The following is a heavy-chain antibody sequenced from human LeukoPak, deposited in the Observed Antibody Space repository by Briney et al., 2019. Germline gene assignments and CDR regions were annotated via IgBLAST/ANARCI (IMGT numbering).Heavy chain of an antibody. D-gene: IGHD4-17*01. V-gene: IGHV4-61*02. CDR2: LYTSGST. CDR1: GGSISSGSYY. Sequence: SQTLSLTCTVAGGSISSGSYYWRWIRQPAGKGLEWIGRLYTSGSTNYKPSLKGRVTISVDTSKNQFSLKLSSVTAADTAVYYCARSTYGDYVLYWGQGTLDTVSS. CDR3: ARSTYGDYVLY. J-gene: IGHJ4*02.